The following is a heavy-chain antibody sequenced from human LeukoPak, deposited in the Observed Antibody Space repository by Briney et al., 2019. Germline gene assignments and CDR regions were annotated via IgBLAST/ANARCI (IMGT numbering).Heavy chain of an antibody. J-gene: IGHJ6*02. CDR3: ARPRDYYDRSGYYYNYYYYGMDV. D-gene: IGHD3-22*01. CDR2: INPNSGGT. Sequence: VASVKVSCKASGYTFTGYYMHWVRQAPGQGLEWMGWINPNSGGTNYAQKFQGRVTMTRDTSISTAYMELSRLRSDDTAVYYCARPRDYYDRSGYYYNYYYYGMDVWGQGTTVTVSS. V-gene: IGHV1-2*02. CDR1: GYTFTGYY.